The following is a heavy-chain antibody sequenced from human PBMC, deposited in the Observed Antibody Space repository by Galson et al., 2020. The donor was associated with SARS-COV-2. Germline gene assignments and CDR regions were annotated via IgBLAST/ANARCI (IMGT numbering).Heavy chain of an antibody. CDR2: IYHSGST. CDR1: HGSISSYY. D-gene: IGHD3-22*01. Sequence: SQTLSLTCNISHGSISSYYWSWIRQPPGKGLEWIGYIYHSGSTKYNPSLKSRVTISIDTSGNQFSLKLASVTAADTAVYYCARDRYFDASGYFGFWGQGTLVTVSS. CDR3: ARDRYFDASGYFGF. J-gene: IGHJ4*02. V-gene: IGHV4-59*01.